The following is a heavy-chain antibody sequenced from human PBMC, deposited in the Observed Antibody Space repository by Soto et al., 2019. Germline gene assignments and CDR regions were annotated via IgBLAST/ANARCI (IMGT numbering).Heavy chain of an antibody. CDR1: GYTFASCA. CDR2: INAGNGNT. CDR3: ARGPGNDSG. J-gene: IGHJ4*02. Sequence: ASVEVSCKASGYTFASCARQWVRQAPGQRLEWMGWINAGNGNTKYSQQFQGRVTITRDTSASTAYMELSSLRSEDTAVYYCARGPGNDSGWGQGTLVTVSS. V-gene: IGHV1-3*01. D-gene: IGHD1-1*01.